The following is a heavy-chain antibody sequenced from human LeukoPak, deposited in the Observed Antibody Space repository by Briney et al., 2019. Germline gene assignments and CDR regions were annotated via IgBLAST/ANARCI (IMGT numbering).Heavy chain of an antibody. CDR2: ISYDGSNK. D-gene: IGHD6-19*01. CDR3: ARDRSSDPSTSYYYFDY. CDR1: GFTFSSYA. V-gene: IGHV3-30-3*01. J-gene: IGHJ4*02. Sequence: GGSLRLSCAASGFTFSSYAMHWVRQAPGKGLEWVAVISYDGSNKYYADSVKGRFTISRDNSKNTLYLQMNSLRAEDTAVYYCARDRSSDPSTSYYYFDYWGREPWSPSPQ.